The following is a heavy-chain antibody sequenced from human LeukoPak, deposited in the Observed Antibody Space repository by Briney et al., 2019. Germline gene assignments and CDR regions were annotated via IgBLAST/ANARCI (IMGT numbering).Heavy chain of an antibody. Sequence: SETLSLTCAVYGGSFSGYYWSWIRQPPGKGLEWIGEINHSGSTNYNPSLESRVTISVDTSKNQFSLKLSSVTAADTAVYYCARGLYYDFWSGYYTGIPPDYWGQGTLVTVSS. D-gene: IGHD3-3*01. CDR2: INHSGST. J-gene: IGHJ4*02. CDR3: ARGLYYDFWSGYYTGIPPDY. CDR1: GGSFSGYY. V-gene: IGHV4-34*01.